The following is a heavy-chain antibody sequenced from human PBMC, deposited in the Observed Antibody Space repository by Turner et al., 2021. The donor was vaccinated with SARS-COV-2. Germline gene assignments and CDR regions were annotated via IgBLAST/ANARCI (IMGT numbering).Heavy chain of an antibody. J-gene: IGHJ4*02. CDR1: GGSISSGVYY. Sequence: QVQLQESGPGLVEPSQTLSLTCTVSGGSISSGVYYWSWIRQHPGKGLEWSGDSYYSGSTYDNPSLKSLATITVDTYKNQYSLKLSLVTAADTAVYYCERDYGGNSNYFDYWGQGTLVTVSS. V-gene: IGHV4-31*01. CDR2: SYYSGST. CDR3: ERDYGGNSNYFDY. D-gene: IGHD2-21*02.